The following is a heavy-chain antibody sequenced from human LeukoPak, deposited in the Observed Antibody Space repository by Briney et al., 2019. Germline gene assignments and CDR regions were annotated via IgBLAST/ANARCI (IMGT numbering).Heavy chain of an antibody. CDR2: IWSDGSNK. CDR3: AREVVGHVDTAMVLDY. J-gene: IGHJ4*02. CDR1: GFTFSNYG. D-gene: IGHD5-18*01. Sequence: GGSLRLSCAASGFTFSNYGMHWVRQAPGKGLEWVSFIWSDGSNKYYADSVKGRFTISRDNSKNTLYLQMNSVRAEDTAVYYCAREVVGHVDTAMVLDYWGQGTLVTVSS. V-gene: IGHV3-30*02.